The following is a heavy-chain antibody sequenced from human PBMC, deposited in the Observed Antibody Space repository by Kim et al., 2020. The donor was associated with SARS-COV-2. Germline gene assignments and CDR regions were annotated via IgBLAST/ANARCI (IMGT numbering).Heavy chain of an antibody. V-gene: IGHV4-34*01. CDR3: ARGVSMIVRPFDY. Sequence: SETLSLTCAVYGGSFSGYYWSWIRQPPGKGLEWIGEINHSGSTNYNPSLKSRVTISVDTSKNQFSLKLSSVTAADTAVYYCARGVSMIVRPFDYWGQGTLVTVSS. CDR1: GGSFSGYY. J-gene: IGHJ4*02. D-gene: IGHD3-22*01. CDR2: INHSGST.